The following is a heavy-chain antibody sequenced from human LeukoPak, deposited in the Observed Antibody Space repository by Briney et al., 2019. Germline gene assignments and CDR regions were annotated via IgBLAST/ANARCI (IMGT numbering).Heavy chain of an antibody. J-gene: IGHJ5*02. CDR3: ARDRAAVAGTWVGAWFDP. V-gene: IGHV1-18*01. D-gene: IGHD6-19*01. CDR1: GYTFTSYG. Sequence: ASVKVSCKASGYTFTSYGISWVRQAPGQGPEWMGWISAYNGNTNYAQKLQGRVTMTTDTSTSTAYMELRSLRSDDTAVYYCARDRAAVAGTWVGAWFDPWGQGTLVTVSS. CDR2: ISAYNGNT.